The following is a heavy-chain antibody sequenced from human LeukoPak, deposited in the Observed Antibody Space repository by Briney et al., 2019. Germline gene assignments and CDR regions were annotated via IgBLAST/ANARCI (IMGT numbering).Heavy chain of an antibody. CDR2: IYPGDSDT. V-gene: IGHV5-51*01. D-gene: IGHD3-3*01. J-gene: IGHJ4*02. CDR1: GYSFTNYW. Sequence: GESLKISCKGSGYSFTNYWIGWVRQMPGKGLEWMGIIYPGDSDTRYSPSFQGQVTISADKSISTAYLQWSSLKASDTAMYYCARSSDFWSGYYTHYYFDYWGQGTLVTVSS. CDR3: ARSSDFWSGYYTHYYFDY.